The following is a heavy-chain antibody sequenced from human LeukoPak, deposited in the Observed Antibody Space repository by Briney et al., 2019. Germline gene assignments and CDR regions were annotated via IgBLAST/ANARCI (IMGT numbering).Heavy chain of an antibody. V-gene: IGHV4-59*11. CDR2: IYYSGST. D-gene: IGHD3-3*01. Sequence: PSETLSLTCTVSGGSISSHYWSWIRQPPGKGLEWIGYIYYSGSTNYNPSLKSRVTISVDTSKNQFSLKLSSVTAADTAVYYCARSPRVDFWSGCYQFDYWGQGTLVTVSS. J-gene: IGHJ4*02. CDR1: GGSISSHY. CDR3: ARSPRVDFWSGCYQFDY.